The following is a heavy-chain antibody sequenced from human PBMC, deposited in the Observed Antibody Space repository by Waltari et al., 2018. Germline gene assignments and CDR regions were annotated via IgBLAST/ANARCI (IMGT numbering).Heavy chain of an antibody. V-gene: IGHV3-23*04. CDR2: ISGSGGST. CDR3: AKSTRDMVRGVYDAFDI. J-gene: IGHJ3*02. D-gene: IGHD3-10*01. Sequence: EVQLVESGGGLVQPGGSLRLSCAASGFTFSSYAMSWFRQAPGKGLEWVSAISGSGGSTYYADSVKGRFTISRDNSKNTLYLQMNSLRAEDTAVYYCAKSTRDMVRGVYDAFDIWGQGTMVTVSS. CDR1: GFTFSSYA.